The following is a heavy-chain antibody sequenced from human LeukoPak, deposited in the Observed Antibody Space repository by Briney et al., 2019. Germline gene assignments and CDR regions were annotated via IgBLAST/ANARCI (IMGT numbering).Heavy chain of an antibody. CDR3: ARYGSGSYYNLWYWFDP. V-gene: IGHV1-8*02. CDR2: MNPNSGNT. CDR1: GYTFTSYD. J-gene: IGHJ5*02. Sequence: ASVKVSCKASGYTFTSYDINWVRQATGQGLEWMGWMNPNSGNTGYAQKFQGRVTMTRNTSISTAYMELSSLRSEDTAVYYCARYGSGSYYNLWYWFDPWGQGTLVTVSS. D-gene: IGHD3-10*01.